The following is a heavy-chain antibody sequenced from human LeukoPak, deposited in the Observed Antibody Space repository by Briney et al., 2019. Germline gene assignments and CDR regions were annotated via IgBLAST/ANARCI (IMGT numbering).Heavy chain of an antibody. J-gene: IGHJ4*02. CDR1: GYSFTSYW. CDR3: ATHPGGLQSGFDN. V-gene: IGHV5-51*01. D-gene: IGHD5-24*01. Sequence: GESLKISCKGSGYSFTSYWIGWVRQMPGKGLEWMGIIYPGDSDTRYSPSFQGQVTISADKSITTAYLQWSRLRASDTAMYYCATHPGGLQSGFDNWGQGTLVTVSS. CDR2: IYPGDSDT.